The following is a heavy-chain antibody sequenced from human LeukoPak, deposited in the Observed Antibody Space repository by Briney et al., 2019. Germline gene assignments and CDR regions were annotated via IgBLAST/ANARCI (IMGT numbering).Heavy chain of an antibody. Sequence: ASVKVSCKASGYTFTSYGISWVRQAPGQGLEWMGWISAYNGNTNYAQKVQGRVTMTTDTSTSTAYMELRSLRSDDTAVYYCARGFDKSYDKTLDYWGQGTLVTVSS. V-gene: IGHV1-18*01. J-gene: IGHJ4*02. CDR1: GYTFTSYG. CDR2: ISAYNGNT. CDR3: ARGFDKSYDKTLDY. D-gene: IGHD5-12*01.